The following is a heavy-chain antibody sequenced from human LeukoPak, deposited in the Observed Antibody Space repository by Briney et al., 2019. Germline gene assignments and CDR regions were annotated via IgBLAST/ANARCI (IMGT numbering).Heavy chain of an antibody. D-gene: IGHD2-15*01. CDR3: ARGGQVVVVAANALDFDY. Sequence: SETLSLTCTVSGGSISSSSYYWGWIRQPPGKGLEWIGSIYYSGSTYYNPSLESRVTISVDTSKNQLSLKLSSVTAADTAVYYCARGGQVVVVAANALDFDYWAREPWSPSPQ. CDR2: IYYSGST. J-gene: IGHJ4*02. CDR1: GGSISSSSYY. V-gene: IGHV4-39*01.